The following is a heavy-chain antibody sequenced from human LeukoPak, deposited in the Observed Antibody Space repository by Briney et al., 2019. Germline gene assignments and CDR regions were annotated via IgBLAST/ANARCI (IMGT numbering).Heavy chain of an antibody. J-gene: IGHJ5*02. D-gene: IGHD1-1*01. Sequence: GGSLRLSCAASGFRFTSYWMSWVRQAPGKGLEWVANIKTDGSEKCYVDSVKGRFTVSRDNAVNSLFLQMDSLRVEDTGVYYCARDINPKYNNGDPWGQGTLVTVSS. V-gene: IGHV3-7*01. CDR2: IKTDGSEK. CDR1: GFRFTSYW. CDR3: ARDINPKYNNGDP.